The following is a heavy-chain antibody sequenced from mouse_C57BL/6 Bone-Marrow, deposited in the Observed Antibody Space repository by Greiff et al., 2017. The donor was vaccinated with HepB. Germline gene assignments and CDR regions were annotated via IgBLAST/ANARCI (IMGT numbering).Heavy chain of an antibody. Sequence: EVKVVESGGGLVQPKGSLKLSCAASGFSFNTYAMNWVRQAPGKGLEWVARIRSKSNNYATYYADSVKDRFTISRDDSESMLYLQMNNLKTEDTAMYYCVRLGTSAMDYWGQGTSVTVSS. V-gene: IGHV10-1*01. CDR1: GFSFNTYA. J-gene: IGHJ4*01. CDR2: IRSKSNNYAT. CDR3: VRLGTSAMDY. D-gene: IGHD2-13*01.